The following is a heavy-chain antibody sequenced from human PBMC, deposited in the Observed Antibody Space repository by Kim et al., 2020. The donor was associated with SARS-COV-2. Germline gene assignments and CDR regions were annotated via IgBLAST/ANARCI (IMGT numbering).Heavy chain of an antibody. CDR3: AREGIVVVVAGFDY. CDR1: GFTFSSYG. V-gene: IGHV3-33*01. J-gene: IGHJ4*02. D-gene: IGHD2-15*01. CDR2: IWYDGSNK. Sequence: GGSLRLSCAASGFTFSSYGMHWVRQAPGKGLEWVAVIWYDGSNKYYADSVKGRFTISRDNSKNTLYLQMNSPRAEDTAVYYCAREGIVVVVAGFDYWGQG.